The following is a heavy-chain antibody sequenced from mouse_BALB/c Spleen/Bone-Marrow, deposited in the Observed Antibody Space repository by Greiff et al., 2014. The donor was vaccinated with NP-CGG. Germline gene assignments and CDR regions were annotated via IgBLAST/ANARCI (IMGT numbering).Heavy chain of an antibody. J-gene: IGHJ2*01. CDR1: GYTFTSYV. CDR2: INPYNDGT. Sequence: LEESGPELVKPGASVKMSCKASGYTFTSYVMHWVKQKPGQGLEWIGYINPYNDGTKYNEKFKSKATLTSDKSSSTAYMELSSLTSEDSAVYYCAREGVDYFDYWGQGTTLTVSS. V-gene: IGHV1-14*01. CDR3: AREGVDYFDY.